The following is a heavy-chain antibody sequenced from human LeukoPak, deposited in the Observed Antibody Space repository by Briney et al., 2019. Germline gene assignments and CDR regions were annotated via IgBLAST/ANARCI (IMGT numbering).Heavy chain of an antibody. D-gene: IGHD3-10*01. J-gene: IGHJ3*02. CDR2: IYHSGST. CDR3: ARRSPPWFGEFVQAFDI. CDR1: GYSISSGYY. V-gene: IGHV4-38-2*02. Sequence: SETLSLTCTVSGYSISSGYYWGWIRQPPGKGLEWIGSIYHSGSTYYNPSLTSRVTISVDTSKNQFSLKLNSVTAADTAVYYCARRSPPWFGEFVQAFDIWGQGTLVTVSS.